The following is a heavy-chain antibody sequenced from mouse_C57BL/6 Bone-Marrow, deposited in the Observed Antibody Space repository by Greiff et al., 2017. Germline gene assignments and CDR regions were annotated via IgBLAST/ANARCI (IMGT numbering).Heavy chain of an antibody. D-gene: IGHD2-4*01. J-gene: IGHJ1*03. CDR1: GYSITSGYY. Sequence: EVKLQQSGPGLVKPSQSLSLTCSVTGYSITSGYYWNWIRQFPGNKLEWMGYISYDGSNNYNPSLKNRISITRDTSKNQFFLKLNSVTTEDTATYYCAVEDYGYWYFDVWGTGTTVTVSS. V-gene: IGHV3-6*01. CDR2: ISYDGSN. CDR3: AVEDYGYWYFDV.